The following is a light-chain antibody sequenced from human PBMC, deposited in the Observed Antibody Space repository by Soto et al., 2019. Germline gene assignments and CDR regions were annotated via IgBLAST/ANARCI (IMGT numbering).Light chain of an antibody. CDR3: QQANSFPLT. CDR2: AAS. CDR1: QDIRSW. J-gene: IGKJ4*01. Sequence: DIQMTQSPSSVSASVGDRVTITCRASQDIRSWLAWCQQKPGKAPKRLIYAASSLQSDVPSRFSGSGSRTDFSLTINSLQPEDFATYYCQQANSFPLTFGGGTKVEIK. V-gene: IGKV1D-12*01.